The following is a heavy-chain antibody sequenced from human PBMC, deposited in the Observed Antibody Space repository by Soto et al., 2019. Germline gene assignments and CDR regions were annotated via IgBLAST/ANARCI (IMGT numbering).Heavy chain of an antibody. CDR2: IKSDGSYT. Sequence: EVQLVESGGGLVQPGGSLRLSCAASGFTFSSDWMHWVRQGPGKGLVWVSRIKSDGSYTNYADSVKGRFTISRDNARNTLYLQMNSLRAEDTAVYYCARGGSNWSDYWGQGTLVTVSS. CDR1: GFTFSSDW. V-gene: IGHV3-74*01. J-gene: IGHJ4*02. CDR3: ARGGSNWSDY. D-gene: IGHD6-13*01.